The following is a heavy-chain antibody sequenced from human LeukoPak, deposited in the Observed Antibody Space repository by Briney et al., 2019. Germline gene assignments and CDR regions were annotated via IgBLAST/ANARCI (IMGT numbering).Heavy chain of an antibody. D-gene: IGHD3-22*01. CDR3: AGYYYDSSGYPRPWFGP. CDR1: GYTFTGYY. CDR2: INPNSGGT. Sequence: GASVKVSCKASGYTFTGYYMHWVRQAPGQGLEWMGWINPNSGGTNYAQKFQGRVTLTTDTSTGTAYMELRSLRSDDTAVYYCAGYYYDSSGYPRPWFGPWGQGTLVTVSS. J-gene: IGHJ5*02. V-gene: IGHV1-2*02.